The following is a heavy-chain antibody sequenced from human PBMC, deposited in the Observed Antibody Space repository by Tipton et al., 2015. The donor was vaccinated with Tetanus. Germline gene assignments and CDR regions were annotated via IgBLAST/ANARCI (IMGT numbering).Heavy chain of an antibody. CDR1: GGSIRSSSYY. CDR2: IYSGGST. V-gene: IGHV4-39*01. CDR3: ASPPLGYCGGGNCFAWFDC. Sequence: TLSLTCTVSGGSIRSSSYYWGWIRQPPGKGLEWIGTIYSGGSTYYNPPLKSRVTISVDTSKNQFSLKLSSVTVADTAVYYCASPPLGYCGGGNCFAWFDCWGQGALVTVSS. D-gene: IGHD2-15*01. J-gene: IGHJ4*02.